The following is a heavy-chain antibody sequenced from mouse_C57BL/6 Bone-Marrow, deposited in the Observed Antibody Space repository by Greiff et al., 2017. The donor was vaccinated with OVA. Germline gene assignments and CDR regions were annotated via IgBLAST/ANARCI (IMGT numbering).Heavy chain of an antibody. Sequence: VQLQQSGAELARPGASVTLSCKASGYTFTDYEMHWVKQTPVHGLEWIGAIDPETGGTSYNQKFKGKAILTADKSSSTAYMELRSLTSEDSAVYYCTRNLLLGYDYWGQGTSVTVSS. CDR2: IDPETGGT. J-gene: IGHJ4*01. CDR3: TRNLLLGYDY. CDR1: GYTFTDYE. V-gene: IGHV1-15*01. D-gene: IGHD2-10*01.